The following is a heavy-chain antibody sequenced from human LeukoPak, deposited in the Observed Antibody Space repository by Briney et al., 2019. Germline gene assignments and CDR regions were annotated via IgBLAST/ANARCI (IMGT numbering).Heavy chain of an antibody. D-gene: IGHD4-23*01. V-gene: IGHV3-73*01. CDR3: TSATAVVTPE. CDR2: IRSKANSYAT. CDR1: GFTFSGSA. J-gene: IGHJ4*02. Sequence: GGSLRHSCAASGFTFSGSAMHWVRQASGKGLEWVGRIRSKANSYATAYAASVKGRFTISRDDSKNTAYLQMNSLKTEDTAVYYCTSATAVVTPEWGQGTLVTVSS.